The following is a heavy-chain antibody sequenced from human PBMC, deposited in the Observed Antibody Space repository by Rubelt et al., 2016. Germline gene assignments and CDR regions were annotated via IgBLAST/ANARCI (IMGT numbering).Heavy chain of an antibody. CDR3: AIYDFWSGYYLDY. V-gene: IGHV5-10-1*01. J-gene: IGHJ4*02. CDR1: GYSFTSYW. Sequence: EVQLVQSGAEVKKPGESLRISCKGSGYSFTSYWISWVRQMPGKGLEWMGRIDPSDSYTNYSPSFQGHVTIPVDKSISTADLQWSSLKAADTAMYYCAIYDFWSGYYLDYWGQGTLVTVSS. D-gene: IGHD3-3*01. CDR2: IDPSDSYT.